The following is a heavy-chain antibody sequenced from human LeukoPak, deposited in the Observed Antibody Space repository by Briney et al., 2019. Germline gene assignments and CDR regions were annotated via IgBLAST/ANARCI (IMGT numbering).Heavy chain of an antibody. D-gene: IGHD4-23*01. CDR2: IYTSGST. CDR1: GGSISSYY. CDR3: AKYTTVVTQNAFDI. V-gene: IGHV4-4*07. J-gene: IGHJ3*02. Sequence: PSETLSLTCTVSGGSISSYYLSWIRQPAGKGLEWMGRIYTSGSTNYNPSLESRITMSVDTSKNQFSLMLSSVTAADTAVYYGAKYTTVVTQNAFDIWGQGTMVTVSS.